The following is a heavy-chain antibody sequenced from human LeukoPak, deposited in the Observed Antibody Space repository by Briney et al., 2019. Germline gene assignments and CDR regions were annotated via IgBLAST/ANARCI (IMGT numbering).Heavy chain of an antibody. J-gene: IGHJ4*02. D-gene: IGHD2-21*01. CDR2: IKQDGSEK. V-gene: IGHV3-7*01. CDR3: ARDHRGIYSPFDY. CDR1: GFTFSSHW. Sequence: SGGPLRLSCAASGFTFSSHWMNWVRQAPGKGLEWVANIKQDGSEKYYVDSVKGRFIISRDNAKNSLYLQMNSLRAEDTAVYYCARDHRGIYSPFDYWGQGTLVTVSS.